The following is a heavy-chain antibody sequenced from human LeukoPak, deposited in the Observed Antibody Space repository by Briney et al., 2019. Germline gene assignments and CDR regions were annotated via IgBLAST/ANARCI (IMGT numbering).Heavy chain of an antibody. CDR3: ARGKYHYYGSGSYLDY. D-gene: IGHD3-10*01. Sequence: SVKVSCKAPGGTFSSYAISWVRQAPGQGLEWMGRIIPILGIANYAQKFQGRVTITADKSTSTAYMELSSLRSEDTAVYYCARGKYHYYGSGSYLDYWGQGTLVTVSS. J-gene: IGHJ4*02. V-gene: IGHV1-69*04. CDR1: GGTFSSYA. CDR2: IIPILGIA.